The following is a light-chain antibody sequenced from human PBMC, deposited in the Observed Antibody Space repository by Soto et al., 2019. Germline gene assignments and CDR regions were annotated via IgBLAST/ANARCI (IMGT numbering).Light chain of an antibody. CDR1: QSVSNNY. Sequence: EVALTQSPGTLSLSPGERATLSCRASQSVSNNYLAWYQQKPGQAPRLLIYGASNRATGIPDRFSGSGSGTEFTLTISSLQSEDFAVYYCQQRNYWQVTFGQGTRLE. CDR3: QQRNYWQVT. CDR2: GAS. V-gene: IGKV3D-20*02. J-gene: IGKJ5*01.